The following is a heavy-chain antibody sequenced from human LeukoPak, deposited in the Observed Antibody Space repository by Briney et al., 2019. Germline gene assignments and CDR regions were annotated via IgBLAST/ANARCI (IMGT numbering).Heavy chain of an antibody. V-gene: IGHV3-23*01. CDR1: GFTFSSHA. J-gene: IGHJ4*02. CDR2: ISGSGGTT. D-gene: IGHD4-11*01. CDR3: ARATVTTICPTAHDY. Sequence: GGSLRLSCAASGFTFSSHAMTWVRQAPGKGLEWVSAISGSGGTTYYADSVKSRFTISRDNSKNTLYLQMNSLRAEDTAVYYCARATVTTICPTAHDYWGQGTLVTVSS.